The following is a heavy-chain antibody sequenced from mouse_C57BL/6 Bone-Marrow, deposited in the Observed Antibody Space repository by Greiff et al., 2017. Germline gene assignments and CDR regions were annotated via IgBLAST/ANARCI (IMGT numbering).Heavy chain of an antibody. CDR2: IDPSDSYT. CDR3: ARRGYGKDY. CDR1: GYTFTSYW. Sequence: QVQLKQPGAELVMPGASVKLSCKASGYTFTSYWMHWVKQRPGQGLEWIGEIDPSDSYTNYNQKFKGKSTLTVDKSSSTAYMQLSSLTSEDSAVYYCARRGYGKDYWGQGTTLTVSS. D-gene: IGHD2-10*02. J-gene: IGHJ2*01. V-gene: IGHV1-69*01.